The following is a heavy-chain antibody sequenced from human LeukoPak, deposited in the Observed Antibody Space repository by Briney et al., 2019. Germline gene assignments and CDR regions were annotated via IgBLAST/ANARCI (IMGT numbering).Heavy chain of an antibody. J-gene: IGHJ5*02. CDR1: GGSISSYY. V-gene: IGHV4-59*01. CDR2: IYYSGST. Sequence: SETLSLTCTVSGGSISSYYWSWIRQPPGKGLEWIGYIYYSGSTNYNPSLKSRVTISVDTSKKQFSLKLSSVTAADTAVYYCARDRGLYSSSWYPRFDPWGQGTLVTVSS. D-gene: IGHD6-13*01. CDR3: ARDRGLYSSSWYPRFDP.